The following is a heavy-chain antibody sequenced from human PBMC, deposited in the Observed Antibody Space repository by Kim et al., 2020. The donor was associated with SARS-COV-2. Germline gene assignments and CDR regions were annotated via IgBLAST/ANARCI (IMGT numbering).Heavy chain of an antibody. Sequence: GGSLRLSCAASGFTVSSNYMSWVRQAPGKGLEWVSVIYSGGSTYYADSVKGRFTISRDNSKNTLYLQMNSLRAEDTAVYYCARDSHYYYYGMDVWGQGTTVTVSS. CDR2: IYSGGST. J-gene: IGHJ6*02. CDR1: GFTVSSNY. V-gene: IGHV3-66*01. CDR3: ARDSHYYYYGMDV.